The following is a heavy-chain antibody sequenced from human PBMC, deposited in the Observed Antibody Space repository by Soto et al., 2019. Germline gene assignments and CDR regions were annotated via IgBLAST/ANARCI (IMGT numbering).Heavy chain of an antibody. J-gene: IGHJ2*01. D-gene: IGHD2-15*01. CDR3: ARDGGLLTASWHYDL. Sequence: QVQLVQSGADVKKPGTSVKVSCKAAGYSFTNYCMYWVRQAPGQGLEWMGMINPRTGSTRYAQKLQDRVTLTRDTSTTTVYMELSTLISDDTAVYYCARDGGLLTASWHYDLWGPGTLVNVSS. CDR2: INPRTGST. V-gene: IGHV1-46*01. CDR1: GYSFTNYC.